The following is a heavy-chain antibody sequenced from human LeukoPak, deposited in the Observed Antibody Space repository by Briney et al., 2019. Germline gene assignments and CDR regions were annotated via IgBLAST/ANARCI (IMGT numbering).Heavy chain of an antibody. J-gene: IGHJ4*02. Sequence: ASVKVSCTASGYTFTSYGISWVRQAPGQGLEWMGWINPNSGGTNYAQKFQGRVTMTRDTSISTAYMELSRLRSDDTAVYFCARGEKDNSGYWGQGTLVTVSS. CDR2: INPNSGGT. D-gene: IGHD1-1*01. CDR3: ARGEKDNSGY. V-gene: IGHV1-2*02. CDR1: GYTFTSYG.